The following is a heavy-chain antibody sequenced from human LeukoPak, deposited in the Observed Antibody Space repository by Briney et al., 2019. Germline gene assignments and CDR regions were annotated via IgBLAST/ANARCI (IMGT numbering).Heavy chain of an antibody. CDR3: ARPTTVTIHYYGMDV. CDR1: GFTFSSYW. V-gene: IGHV3-74*01. CDR2: INSDGSST. D-gene: IGHD4-17*01. J-gene: IGHJ6*02. Sequence: GGSLRLSCAASGFTFSSYWMHWVRQAPGKGLVWVSRINSDGSSTSYADSVKGRFTISRDNAKNTLYLQINSLRVEDTAVYYCARPTTVTIHYYGMDVWGQGTTVTVSS.